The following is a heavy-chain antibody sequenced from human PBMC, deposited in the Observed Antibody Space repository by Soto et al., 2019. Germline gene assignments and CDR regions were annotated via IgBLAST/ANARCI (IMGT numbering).Heavy chain of an antibody. CDR1: GGSFSGYY. V-gene: IGHV4-34*01. Sequence: QVQLQKWGAGLLKPSETLSLTCAVYGGSFSGYYWSWIRQPPGKGLEWIGEINHSGSTNYNPSLKSRVTISVDTSKNQFSLKLSSVTAADTAVYYCARDEAAGEYAFDIWGQGTMVTVSS. CDR2: INHSGST. D-gene: IGHD3-16*01. CDR3: ARDEAAGEYAFDI. J-gene: IGHJ3*02.